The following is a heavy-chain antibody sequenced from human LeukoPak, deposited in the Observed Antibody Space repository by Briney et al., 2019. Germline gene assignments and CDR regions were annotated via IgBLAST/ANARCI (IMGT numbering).Heavy chain of an antibody. CDR1: GGSISSGSYY. Sequence: PSQTLSLTCTVSGGSISSGSYYWSWIRQPPGKGLECLCYISYSGSTNYNPSLKSRVTITVDTSKNQFSLKLSSVTAADTAVYYCARVLKTGETGYYFDLWGRGTPVTVSS. CDR2: ISYSGST. CDR3: ARVLKTGETGYYFDL. V-gene: IGHV4-61*01. J-gene: IGHJ2*01. D-gene: IGHD3-9*01.